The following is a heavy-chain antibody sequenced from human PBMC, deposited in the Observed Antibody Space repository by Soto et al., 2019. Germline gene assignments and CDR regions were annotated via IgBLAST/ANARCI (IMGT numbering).Heavy chain of an antibody. CDR2: IYPGDSDT. D-gene: IGHD3-10*01. CDR3: ARFGRNFYKTEDV. Sequence: GESLKISCEASGYIFTSYWIAWVRQMPGKGLEWMGMIYPGDSDTRYSPSFQGQITISADKSINTVYLQWSSLKASDTAIYYCARFGRNFYKTEDVWGQGTTVTVSS. J-gene: IGHJ6*02. CDR1: GYIFTSYW. V-gene: IGHV5-51*01.